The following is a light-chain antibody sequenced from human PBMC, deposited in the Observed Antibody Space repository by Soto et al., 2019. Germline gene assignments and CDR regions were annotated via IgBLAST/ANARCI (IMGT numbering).Light chain of an antibody. CDR1: ASDIGAGYD. CDR2: GDN. CDR3: QSYDGSLSLVL. J-gene: IGLJ2*01. Sequence: QSVLTQPPSVSGAPGQRVTISCTGSASDIGAGYDVHWYQQFPGTVPKVLIYGDNRRPSGVPDRFSASKSGTSGYLAISGLRTDDEADYYCQSYDGSLSLVLLGGGTKVTVL. V-gene: IGLV1-40*01.